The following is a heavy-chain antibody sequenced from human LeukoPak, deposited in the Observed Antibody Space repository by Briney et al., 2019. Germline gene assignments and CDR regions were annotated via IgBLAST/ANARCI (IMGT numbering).Heavy chain of an antibody. D-gene: IGHD6-13*01. CDR2: ISSSSSYT. V-gene: IGHV3-11*05. Sequence: GGSLRLSCAASGFTFSDYYMSWIRQAPGKGLEWVSYISSSSSYTNYADSVKGRFTISRDNAKSSLYLQMNSLRAEDTAVYYCATVRGAAAGRFDPWGQGTLVTVSS. J-gene: IGHJ5*02. CDR1: GFTFSDYY. CDR3: ATVRGAAAGRFDP.